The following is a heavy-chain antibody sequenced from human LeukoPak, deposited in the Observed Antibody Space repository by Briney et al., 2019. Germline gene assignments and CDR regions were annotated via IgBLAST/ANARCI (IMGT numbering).Heavy chain of an antibody. Sequence: PGGSMRLSCAASGMTFSSHAMHWVRRAPGKGLEWVAVISYDGSNKYYADSVKGRFTISRDNSKNTLYLQMNSLRAEDTAVYYCAKDRQWLVDYWGQGTLVTVSS. CDR2: ISYDGSNK. CDR1: GMTFSSHA. V-gene: IGHV3-30-3*01. D-gene: IGHD6-19*01. CDR3: AKDRQWLVDY. J-gene: IGHJ4*02.